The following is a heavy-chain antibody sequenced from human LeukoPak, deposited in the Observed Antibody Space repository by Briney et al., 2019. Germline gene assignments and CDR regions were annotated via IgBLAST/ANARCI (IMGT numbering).Heavy chain of an antibody. D-gene: IGHD6-19*01. Sequence: GGSLRLSCAASGFTFSGSVMHWVRQASGKGLEWVGRITSKANSYATAYAASVKGRFTISRDDSKNTLYLQMNSLRAEDTAVYYCAKDLALQWLVLRDPDYWGQGTLVTVSS. V-gene: IGHV3-73*01. CDR3: AKDLALQWLVLRDPDY. CDR1: GFTFSGSV. CDR2: ITSKANSYAT. J-gene: IGHJ4*02.